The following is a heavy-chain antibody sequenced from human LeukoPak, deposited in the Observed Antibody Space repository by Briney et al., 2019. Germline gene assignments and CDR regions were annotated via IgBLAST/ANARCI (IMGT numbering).Heavy chain of an antibody. CDR1: RFTVSSNY. Sequence: PGGSLRLSCAASRFTVSSNYMSWVRQAPGKGLEWVSVIYSGGSTYYADSVKGRFTISRDNPKNTLYLQMNSLRAEDTAVYYCARAVGSANDYWGQGTLVTVSS. V-gene: IGHV3-53*01. CDR3: ARAVGSANDY. J-gene: IGHJ4*02. CDR2: IYSGGST. D-gene: IGHD3-10*01.